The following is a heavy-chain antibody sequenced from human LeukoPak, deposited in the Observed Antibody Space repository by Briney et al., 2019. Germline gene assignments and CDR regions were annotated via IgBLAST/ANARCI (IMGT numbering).Heavy chain of an antibody. CDR3: ARARLSVSDGFDY. CDR1: GFTFSSYE. V-gene: IGHV3-48*02. D-gene: IGHD6-19*01. J-gene: IGHJ4*02. Sequence: GGSLRLSCAASGFTFSSYEMNWVRQAPGKGLEWVSYITISSSNIYYADSVKGRFTISRDNAKNSLYPQMNSLRDEDTAVYYCARARLSVSDGFDYWGQGTLVTVSS. CDR2: ITISSSNI.